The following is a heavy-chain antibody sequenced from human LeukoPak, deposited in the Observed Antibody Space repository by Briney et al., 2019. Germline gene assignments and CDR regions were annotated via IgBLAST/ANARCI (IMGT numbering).Heavy chain of an antibody. CDR3: AREGRFMTLAN. CDR2: IYSGGNS. J-gene: IGHJ4*02. V-gene: IGHV3-53*01. Sequence: GGSLRLSCAASGFSVSNNYMSWVRQAPGKGLEWVSVIYSGGNSYYADSVKGRFTISRDNSKNTLYLQMNSLRAEDTAVYYCAREGRFMTLANWGQGTLVTVSS. CDR1: GFSVSNNY. D-gene: IGHD3-3*01.